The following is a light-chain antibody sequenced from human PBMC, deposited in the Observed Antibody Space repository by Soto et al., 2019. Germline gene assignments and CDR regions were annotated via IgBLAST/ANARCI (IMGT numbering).Light chain of an antibody. CDR3: QQYNSYST. V-gene: IGKV1-5*03. Sequence: DVQVSQSPSTLSASIGDRVTITCRASQSISSWLAWYQQKPGKAPKLLIYKASSLESGVPSRFSGSGSGTEFTLTISSLQPDDFATYYCQQYNSYSTFAQGTKADIK. J-gene: IGKJ1*01. CDR1: QSISSW. CDR2: KAS.